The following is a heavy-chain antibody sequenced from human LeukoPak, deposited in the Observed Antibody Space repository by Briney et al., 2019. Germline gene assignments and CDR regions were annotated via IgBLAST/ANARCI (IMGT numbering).Heavy chain of an antibody. J-gene: IGHJ4*02. CDR3: ARIVVVPAAYGGIAARPADY. CDR1: GYTFTSYG. CDR2: ISAYNGNT. Sequence: GASVKVFCKASGYTFTSYGISWVRQAPGQGLEWMGWISAYNGNTNYAQKLQGRVTMTTDTSTSTAYMELRSLRSDDTAVYYCARIVVVPAAYGGIAARPADYWGQGTLVTVSS. D-gene: IGHD2-2*01. V-gene: IGHV1-18*01.